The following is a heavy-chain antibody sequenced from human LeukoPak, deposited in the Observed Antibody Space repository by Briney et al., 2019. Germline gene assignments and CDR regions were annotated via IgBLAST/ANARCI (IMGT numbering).Heavy chain of an antibody. CDR3: AKDLDSSGCYYFDY. CDR1: GFTFSSYG. Sequence: GGSLRLSCAASGFTFSSYGMHWVRQAPGKGLEWVAVIWYDGSNKYYADSVKGLFTISRDNSKNTLYLQMNSLRAEDTAVYYCAKDLDSSGCYYFDYWGQGTLVTVSS. J-gene: IGHJ4*02. D-gene: IGHD3-22*01. V-gene: IGHV3-33*06. CDR2: IWYDGSNK.